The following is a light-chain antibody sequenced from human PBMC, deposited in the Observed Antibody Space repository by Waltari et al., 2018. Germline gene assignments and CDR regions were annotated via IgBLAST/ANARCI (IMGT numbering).Light chain of an antibody. Sequence: DIQMTQSPSSLSASVGDTATLTCRASQTISTFLHWYQHKQGKAPKLLVYAASTWQIGLPSRFSGSGSGTEFTLTITSLQPEDFAAYYCQQSYGMQCTFGQGTKLEIK. CDR1: QTISTF. J-gene: IGKJ2*02. V-gene: IGKV1-39*01. CDR2: AAS. CDR3: QQSYGMQCT.